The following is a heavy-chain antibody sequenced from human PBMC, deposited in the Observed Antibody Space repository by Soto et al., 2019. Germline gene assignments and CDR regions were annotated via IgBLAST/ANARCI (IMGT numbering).Heavy chain of an antibody. J-gene: IGHJ6*03. V-gene: IGHV4-59*01. CDR3: ARGVVGYCSSTSCYGGYYYYYYYMDV. CDR2: FYYSGST. CDR1: GLSISGFY. Sequence: PEPLSLTCTVSGLSISGFYWSWVRQPPGKGLDWIGYFYYSGSTNYTPSLKSRVTISVDTSKNQFSLKLSSVTAADTAVYYCARGVVGYCSSTSCYGGYYYYYYYMDVWGKGTTVTVSS. D-gene: IGHD2-2*01.